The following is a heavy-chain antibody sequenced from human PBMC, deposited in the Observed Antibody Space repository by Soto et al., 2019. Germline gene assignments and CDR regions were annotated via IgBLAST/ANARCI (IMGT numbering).Heavy chain of an antibody. V-gene: IGHV3-30*18. CDR1: GFTFSSYG. CDR3: AKDLEYSSSSPDYYYYYGMDV. Sequence: GGSLRLSCAASGFTFSSYGMHWVRQAPGKGLEWLAVISYDGSNKYYADSVKGRFTISRDNSKNTLYLQMNSLRAEDTAVYYCAKDLEYSSSSPDYYYYYGMDVWGQGTTVTVSS. J-gene: IGHJ6*02. CDR2: ISYDGSNK. D-gene: IGHD6-6*01.